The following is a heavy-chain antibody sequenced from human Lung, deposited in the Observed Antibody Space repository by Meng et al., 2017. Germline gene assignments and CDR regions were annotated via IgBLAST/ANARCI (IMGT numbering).Heavy chain of an antibody. D-gene: IGHD4-17*01. J-gene: IGHJ5*02. Sequence: SETLSLTCTVSGGSVSITTYYWGWIRESPGKGLEWFGSIYYNGSPYYNPSFKSRVTISVDTSKNQFSLRLNSVTAADTAVYFCVRDHHGDYVSWGRGSLVTVSS. CDR1: GGSVSITTYY. V-gene: IGHV4-39*07. CDR2: IYYNGSP. CDR3: VRDHHGDYVS.